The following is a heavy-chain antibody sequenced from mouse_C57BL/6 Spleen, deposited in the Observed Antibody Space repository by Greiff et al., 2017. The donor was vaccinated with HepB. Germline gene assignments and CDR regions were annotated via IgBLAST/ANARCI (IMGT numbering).Heavy chain of an antibody. CDR1: GFSLTSYG. CDR3: ARNAENYYGSSYWYFDV. Sequence: VQLVESGPGLVQPSQSLSITCTVSGFSLTSYGVHWVRQSPGKGLEWLGVIWSGGSTDYNAAFISRLSISKDNSKSQVFFKMNSLQADDTAIYYCARNAENYYGSSYWYFDVWGTGTTVTVSS. D-gene: IGHD1-1*01. V-gene: IGHV2-2*01. J-gene: IGHJ1*03. CDR2: IWSGGST.